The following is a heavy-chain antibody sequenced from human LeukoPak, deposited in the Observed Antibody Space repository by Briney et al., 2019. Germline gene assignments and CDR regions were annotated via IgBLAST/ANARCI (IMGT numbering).Heavy chain of an antibody. D-gene: IGHD3-16*01. J-gene: IGHJ4*02. V-gene: IGHV1-46*01. Sequence: ASVKVSCKASGYTFTGYYMHWVRQAPGQGLEWMGIINPSGGSTSYAQKFQGRVTMTRDMSTSTVYMELSSLRSEDTAVYYCARDPLREFGGVIVDYWGQGTLVTVSS. CDR2: INPSGGST. CDR3: ARDPLREFGGVIVDY. CDR1: GYTFTGYY.